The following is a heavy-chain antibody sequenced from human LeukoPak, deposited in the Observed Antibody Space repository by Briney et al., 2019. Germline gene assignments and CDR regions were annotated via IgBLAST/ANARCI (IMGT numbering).Heavy chain of an antibody. J-gene: IGHJ4*02. CDR2: IKSKTGGETT. CDR1: GFTFSNAW. CDR3: TVRIPAADTY. Sequence: KSGGSLRLSCAASGFTFSNAWMCWVRQAPGKGLEWVGRIKSKTGGETTDYAAPVKGRFTISRDDSKNTLYLQMNSLKTEDTAVYYCTVRIPAADTYWGQGTLVTVSS. D-gene: IGHD6-13*01. V-gene: IGHV3-15*01.